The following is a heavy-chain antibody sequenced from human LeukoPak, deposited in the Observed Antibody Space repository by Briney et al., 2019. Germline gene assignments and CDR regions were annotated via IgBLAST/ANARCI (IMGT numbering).Heavy chain of an antibody. CDR1: GFTFSSYA. V-gene: IGHV3-23*01. D-gene: IGHD6-19*01. CDR2: ISISGDDT. CDR3: AKLISNCGWPFDY. J-gene: IGHJ4*02. Sequence: GASLRLSCAASGFTFSSYAMSWVRQAPGRGLEWVSAISISGDDTYYADSVKGRFTISRDNSRSTLYLQMNSLRAEDTALYYCAKLISNCGWPFDYWGQGTLVTVSS.